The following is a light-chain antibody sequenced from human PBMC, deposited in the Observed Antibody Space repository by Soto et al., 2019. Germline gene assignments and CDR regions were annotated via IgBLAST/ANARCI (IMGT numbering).Light chain of an antibody. V-gene: IGKV3-15*01. Sequence: EIVLTQSPGTLSLSPGERATLSCRASQSVNRNLAWYQQKLGQAPRLLIYAASTRATGIPARFSGSGSGTEFTLTISSLQSEDFAVYYCQQYHNWPPWTFGQGTKVDIK. CDR1: QSVNRN. CDR2: AAS. CDR3: QQYHNWPPWT. J-gene: IGKJ1*01.